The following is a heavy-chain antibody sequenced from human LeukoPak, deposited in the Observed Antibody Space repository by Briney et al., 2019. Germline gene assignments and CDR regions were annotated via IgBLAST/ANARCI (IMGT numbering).Heavy chain of an antibody. CDR2: ISSSGSTI. V-gene: IGHV3-11*01. J-gene: IGHJ6*03. Sequence: GGSLRLSCAASGFTFSDYYMSWIRQAPGKGLEWVSYISSSGSTIYYADSVKGRFTISRDNAKNSLYLQMNSLRAEDTAVYYCARRRGYCSSTSCLTHYYCYMDVWGKGTTVTVSS. D-gene: IGHD2-2*01. CDR1: GFTFSDYY. CDR3: ARRRGYCSSTSCLTHYYCYMDV.